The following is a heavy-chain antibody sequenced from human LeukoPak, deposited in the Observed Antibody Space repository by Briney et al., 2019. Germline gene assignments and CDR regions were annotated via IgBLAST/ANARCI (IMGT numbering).Heavy chain of an antibody. J-gene: IGHJ4*02. V-gene: IGHV3-23*01. CDR3: AKAPVTSCRGAYCYPFDS. CDR1: GFTFSSYD. D-gene: IGHD2-21*01. CDR2: IRGGGGST. Sequence: GGTLRLSCAASGFTFSSYDMSWVRQAPGKGLEWVSAIRGGGGSTYYADSVKGRFTISRDNSKNTLYLQMNSLRAEDAAVYFCAKAPVTSCRGAYCYPFDSWGQGTLVTVSS.